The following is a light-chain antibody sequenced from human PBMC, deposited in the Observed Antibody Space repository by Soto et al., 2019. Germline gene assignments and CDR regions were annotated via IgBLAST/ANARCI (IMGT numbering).Light chain of an antibody. CDR3: TSYAGSNIWV. J-gene: IGLJ3*02. Sequence: QSALTQPPSASGSPGQSVTISCTGTSSDVGAYNYVSWYQQYPGKAPKLMIYEVSKRPSGVPDRFSGSKSGKTASLTVSGLQPADEAAYYCTSYAGSNIWVFGGGTKLTVL. V-gene: IGLV2-8*01. CDR1: SSDVGAYNY. CDR2: EVS.